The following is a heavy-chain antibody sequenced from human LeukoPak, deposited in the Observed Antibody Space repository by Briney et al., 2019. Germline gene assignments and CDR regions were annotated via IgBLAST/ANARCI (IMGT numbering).Heavy chain of an antibody. Sequence: SETLSLTCAVYGGSFSGYYWSWIRQPPGKGLEWIGEINHSGSTNYNPSLKSRVTISVDTSKNQFSLKLSSVTAADTAVYYCANGGYCSGTSCYPNWFDPWGQGTLVTVSS. D-gene: IGHD2-15*01. V-gene: IGHV4-34*01. J-gene: IGHJ5*02. CDR1: GGSFSGYY. CDR2: INHSGST. CDR3: ANGGYCSGTSCYPNWFDP.